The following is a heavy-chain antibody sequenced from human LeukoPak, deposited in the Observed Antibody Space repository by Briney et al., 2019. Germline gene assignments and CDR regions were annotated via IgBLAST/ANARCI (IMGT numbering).Heavy chain of an antibody. D-gene: IGHD2-2*01. Sequence: ASVKVSCKASGYTFTGYYMHWVRQAPGQGLEWMGWINPNSGGTNYAQKFQGWVTMTRDTSISTAYMGLSRLRSDDTAVYYCARSAGGYCSSTSCLVYYFDYWGQGTLVTVSS. CDR1: GYTFTGYY. CDR3: ARSAGGYCSSTSCLVYYFDY. CDR2: INPNSGGT. V-gene: IGHV1-2*04. J-gene: IGHJ4*02.